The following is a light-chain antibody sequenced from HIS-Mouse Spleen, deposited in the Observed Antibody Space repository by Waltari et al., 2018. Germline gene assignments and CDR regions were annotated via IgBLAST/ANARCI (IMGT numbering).Light chain of an antibody. CDR2: DVS. CDR3: SSYTSSSFNVV. V-gene: IGLV2-14*03. Sequence: QSALTQPASVSGSPGQSITISCTGTSSDVGGYNYVSWYQQHPGKAPKLRIYDVSNLPPVVSNRFAGPKPGNTDSLTISGLQAEEEADYYCSSYTSSSFNVVFGGGTKLTVL. CDR1: SSDVGGYNY. J-gene: IGLJ2*01.